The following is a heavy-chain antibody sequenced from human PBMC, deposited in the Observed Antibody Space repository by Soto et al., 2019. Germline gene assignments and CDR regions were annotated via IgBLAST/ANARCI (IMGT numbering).Heavy chain of an antibody. CDR2: IIPIFDTT. CDR3: ARAPILVSVALHENYFYS. J-gene: IGHJ4*02. CDR1: GGTFSNSG. D-gene: IGHD6-19*01. Sequence: QLHLVQSGAEVKKPGSSLKVSCKASGGTFSNSGISWVRQAPGQGLEWLGGIIPIFDTTNYAQKLQGRITIIADESTNTVYMELSNRRSADTGVYYCARAPILVSVALHENYFYSRGQGSLVTVSS. V-gene: IGHV1-69*01.